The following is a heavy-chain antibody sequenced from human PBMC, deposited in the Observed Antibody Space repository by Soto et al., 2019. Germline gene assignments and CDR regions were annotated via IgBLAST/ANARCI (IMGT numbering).Heavy chain of an antibody. V-gene: IGHV4-30-2*06. J-gene: IGHJ5*02. CDR2: IFHSGTT. Sequence: QLKLQESGSGLVMPSQTLSLTCAVSGGSISSAGYSWSWIRQSPGKGLEWIGYIFHSGTTYYNPSLKSRGTIAGDRYKNQFSLKLSSVTAADTAVYYCARGGLITGTGVGWFDPWGQGTLVTVSS. D-gene: IGHD1-7*01. CDR3: ARGGLITGTGVGWFDP. CDR1: GGSISSAGYS.